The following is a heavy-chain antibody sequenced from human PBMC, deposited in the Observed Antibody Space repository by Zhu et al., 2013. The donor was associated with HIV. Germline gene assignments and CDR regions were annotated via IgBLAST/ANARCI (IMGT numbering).Heavy chain of an antibody. J-gene: IGHJ2*01. CDR2: INPKSGDA. Sequence: QGQLVQSEAAVEEPGATLSVSCRASGDTLKNHDVHWVRQAPGQGLEWMGWINPKSGDAKSTEKFQGRLRMTSDTSMNTVYMQLGSLRSDDTAVYYCARDKLRGLTGSFDVWGRGTAVIVSS. D-gene: IGHD2-15*01. CDR1: GDTLKNHD. V-gene: IGHV1-2*02. CDR3: ARDKLRGLTGSFDV.